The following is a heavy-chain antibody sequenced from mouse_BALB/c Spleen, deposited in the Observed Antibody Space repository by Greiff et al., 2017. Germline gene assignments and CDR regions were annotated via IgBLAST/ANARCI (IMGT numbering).Heavy chain of an antibody. Sequence: VQLKQSGPELVKPGASVKMSCKASGYTFTSYVMHWVKQKPGQGLEWIGYINPYNDGTKYNEKFKGKATLTSDKSSSTAYMELSSLTSEDSAVYSCARGGFITTVVATCYFDYWGQGTTLTVSS. D-gene: IGHD1-1*01. CDR2: INPYNDGT. V-gene: IGHV1-14*01. CDR1: GYTFTSYV. CDR3: ARGGFITTVVATCYFDY. J-gene: IGHJ2*01.